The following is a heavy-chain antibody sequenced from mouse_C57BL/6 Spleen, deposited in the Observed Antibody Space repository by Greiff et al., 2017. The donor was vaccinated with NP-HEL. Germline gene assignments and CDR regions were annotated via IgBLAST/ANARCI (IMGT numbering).Heavy chain of an antibody. CDR2: LNPGSGGT. V-gene: IGHV1-54*01. D-gene: IGHD2-3*01. CDR3: ARSDGYYVRFAY. Sequence: VQLQQSGAELVRPGTSVKVSCKASGYAFTNYLLEWVKQRPGQGLEWIGVLNPGSGGTNYNEKFKGKATLTADKSSSTVYMQLSSLTSEDSAVYFCARSDGYYVRFAYWGQGTLVTVSA. J-gene: IGHJ3*01. CDR1: GYAFTNYL.